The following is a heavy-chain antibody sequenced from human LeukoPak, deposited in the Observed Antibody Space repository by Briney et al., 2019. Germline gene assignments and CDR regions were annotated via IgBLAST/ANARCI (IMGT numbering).Heavy chain of an antibody. CDR2: ISSDGSST. Sequence: PGGSRRLSCAASGFTVSSYGMHWVRQAPGKGLVWVSRISSDGSSTIYADSVKGRFTIARDNAENSLYLQMNSLSAEDTAVYYCARFRGSNGMDVWGQGTSVTVSS. V-gene: IGHV3-74*01. CDR1: GFTVSSYG. CDR3: ARFRGSNGMDV. J-gene: IGHJ6*02.